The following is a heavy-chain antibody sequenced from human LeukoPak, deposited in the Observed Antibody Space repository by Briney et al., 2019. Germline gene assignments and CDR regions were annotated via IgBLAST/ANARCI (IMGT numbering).Heavy chain of an antibody. CDR3: ATDWYHAIDY. CDR2: ITSDGSST. J-gene: IGHJ4*02. CDR1: GFTFSITW. V-gene: IGHV3-74*03. Sequence: GGSLRLSCAASGFTFSITWMHWVRQPPGKGLVWVARITSDGSSTTYAESVKGRFTISRDNAKNTLYLQMNSLRAEDTAVYYCATDWYHAIDYWGQGTLVTVSS. D-gene: IGHD2-2*01.